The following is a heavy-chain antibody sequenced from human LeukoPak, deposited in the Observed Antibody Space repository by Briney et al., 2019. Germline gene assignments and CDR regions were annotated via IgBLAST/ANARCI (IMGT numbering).Heavy chain of an antibody. CDR2: ISSNGGST. CDR1: GFTFSSYA. D-gene: IGHD5-24*01. CDR3: AKASKMDTILPPFDY. V-gene: IGHV3-23*01. Sequence: GGSLRLSCAASGFTFSSYAMSWVRQAPGKGLEWVSSISSNGGSTYYADSVKGRFTISRDNSKNTLYLQMNSPRAEDTAVYYCAKASKMDTILPPFDYWGQGTLVTVSS. J-gene: IGHJ4*02.